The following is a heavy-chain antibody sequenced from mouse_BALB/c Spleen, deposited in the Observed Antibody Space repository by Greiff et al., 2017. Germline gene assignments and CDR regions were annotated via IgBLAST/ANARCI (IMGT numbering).Heavy chain of an antibody. CDR3: ARGGLRFDY. CDR1: GFTFSSYA. J-gene: IGHJ2*01. Sequence: EVNLVESGGGLVKPGGSLKLSCAASGFTFSSYAMSWVRQTPEKRLEWVASISSGGSTYYPDSVKGRFTISRDNARNILYLQMSSLRSEDTAMYYCARGGLRFDYWGQGTTLTVSS. CDR2: ISSGGST. V-gene: IGHV5-6-5*01. D-gene: IGHD2-2*01.